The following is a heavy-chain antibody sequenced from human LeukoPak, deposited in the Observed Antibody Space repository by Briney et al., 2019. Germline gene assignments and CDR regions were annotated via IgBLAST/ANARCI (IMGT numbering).Heavy chain of an antibody. J-gene: IGHJ4*02. Sequence: GGSLRLSCAASGFTFSSYWMSWVRQAPGKGLEWVANIKQDGSEKYYVDSVKGRSTISRDNAKNSLYLQMNSLRAEDTAVYYCARADSAYYYDSSGYYWWVPTNFDYWGQGTLVTVSS. V-gene: IGHV3-7*01. CDR3: ARADSAYYYDSSGYYWWVPTNFDY. CDR2: IKQDGSEK. CDR1: GFTFSSYW. D-gene: IGHD3-22*01.